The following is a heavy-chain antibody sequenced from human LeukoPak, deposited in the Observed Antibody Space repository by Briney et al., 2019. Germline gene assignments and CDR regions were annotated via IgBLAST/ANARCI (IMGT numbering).Heavy chain of an antibody. CDR2: ISAYNGNT. CDR3: AREGARTVTTYYYYYYGMDV. D-gene: IGHD4-11*01. J-gene: IGHJ6*02. Sequence: ASVKVSCKASGGTFSSYAISWVRQAPGQGLEWMGWISAYNGNTNYAQKLQGRVTMTTDTSTSTAYMELRSLRSDDTAVYYCAREGARTVTTYYYYYYGMDVWGQGTTVTVSS. CDR1: GGTFSSYA. V-gene: IGHV1-18*01.